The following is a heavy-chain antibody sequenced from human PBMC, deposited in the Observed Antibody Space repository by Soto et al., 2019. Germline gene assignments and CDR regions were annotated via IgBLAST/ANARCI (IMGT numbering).Heavy chain of an antibody. CDR3: SHLDLRGFSDYTHGWDV. J-gene: IGHJ6*02. CDR2: IYWNDEI. Sequence: QVTVKESGPTQAKPTQTLTLTCSFSGFSLSSSGAGVGWFRQSPGKALEWLALIYWNDEIRYSPSLASRLTITKDTSKDQVVLTLTNLGPVDPATYYCSHLDLRGFSDYTHGWDVRGQGATVTVSS. CDR1: GFSLSSSGAG. V-gene: IGHV2-5*01. D-gene: IGHD4-17*01.